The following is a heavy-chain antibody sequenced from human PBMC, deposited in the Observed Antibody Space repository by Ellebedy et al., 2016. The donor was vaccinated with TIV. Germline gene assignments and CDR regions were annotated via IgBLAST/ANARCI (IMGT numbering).Heavy chain of an antibody. D-gene: IGHD3-9*01. CDR2: IHYSGT. J-gene: IGHJ3*02. V-gene: IGHV4-59*01. CDR3: ARGLRYFEEAHDAFDI. Sequence: SETLSLXCSISSGSINIYYWSWIRQPPGKGLEWIGYIHYSGTKYNPSLKSRVTISEDTSENQFSRRLSSVTAADTAVYYWARGLRYFEEAHDAFDIWGQGTMVTVSS. CDR1: SGSINIYY.